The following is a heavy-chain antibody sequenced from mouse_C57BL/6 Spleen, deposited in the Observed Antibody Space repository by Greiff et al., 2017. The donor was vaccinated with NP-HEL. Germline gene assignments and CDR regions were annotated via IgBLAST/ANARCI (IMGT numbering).Heavy chain of an antibody. CDR3: ASHYDYAMDY. CDR1: GFTFTDYY. Sequence: EVKLVESGGGLVQPGGSLSLSCAASGFTFTDYYMSWVRQPPGKDVAVFCFIRHKANGYTTEYSASLKGRFTISRDNSQSILDLQMKALRAEDSATYYCASHYDYAMDYWGQGPSVTVSS. J-gene: IGHJ4*01. V-gene: IGHV7-3*01. D-gene: IGHD1-1*02. CDR2: IRHKANGYTT.